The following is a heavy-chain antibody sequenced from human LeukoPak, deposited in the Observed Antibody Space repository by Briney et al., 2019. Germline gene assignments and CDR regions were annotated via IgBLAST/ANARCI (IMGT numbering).Heavy chain of an antibody. CDR1: GGSISSSSYY. CDR3: ASDRPGYGDYAGFAY. J-gene: IGHJ4*02. D-gene: IGHD4-17*01. Sequence: SETLSLTWTVSGGSISSSSYYWGWIRQPPGKGLEWIGSIYYSGSTNYNPSLKSRVTISVDTSKNPFSMKLSSVTAADTAVYYCASDRPGYGDYAGFAYWGQGTLVTVSS. V-gene: IGHV4-39*07. CDR2: IYYSGST.